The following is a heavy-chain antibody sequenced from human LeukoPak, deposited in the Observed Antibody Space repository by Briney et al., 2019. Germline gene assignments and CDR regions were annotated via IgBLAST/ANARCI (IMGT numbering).Heavy chain of an antibody. D-gene: IGHD1-14*01. J-gene: IGHJ6*02. Sequence: GRSLRLSCAASGFTFSSYGMHWVRQAPGKGLEWVAVICYDGSNKYYADSVKGRFTISRDNSKNTLYLQMNSLRAEDTAVYYCARMLWPEDYYYYYGMDVWGQGTTVTVSS. CDR2: ICYDGSNK. V-gene: IGHV3-33*01. CDR1: GFTFSSYG. CDR3: ARMLWPEDYYYYYGMDV.